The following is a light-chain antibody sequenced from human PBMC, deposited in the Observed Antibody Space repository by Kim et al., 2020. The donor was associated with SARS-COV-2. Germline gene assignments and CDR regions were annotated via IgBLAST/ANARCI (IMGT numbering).Light chain of an antibody. J-gene: IGLJ3*02. Sequence: GKTVIISCTRSSGSIVSDFVQWFQQRPGSSPTTVIYEDHKRPSGVPDRFSGSVDSPSNSASLTISGLRTEDEADYYCQSYDDNIWVFGGGTQLTVL. CDR1: SGSIVSDF. V-gene: IGLV6-57*01. CDR3: QSYDDNIWV. CDR2: EDH.